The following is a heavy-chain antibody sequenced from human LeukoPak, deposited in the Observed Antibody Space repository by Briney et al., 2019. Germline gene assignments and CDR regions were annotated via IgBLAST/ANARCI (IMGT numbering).Heavy chain of an antibody. J-gene: IGHJ4*02. Sequence: GGSLRLSCAASGFTFSSYWMHWVRQAPGKGLVWVSRINSDGSSTSYADSVKGRFTISRDNAKNTLYLQMNSLRAEDTAVYYCAKTSRDYDILTGYYLFDYWGQGTLVTVSS. CDR2: INSDGSST. CDR3: AKTSRDYDILTGYYLFDY. CDR1: GFTFSSYW. V-gene: IGHV3-74*01. D-gene: IGHD3-9*01.